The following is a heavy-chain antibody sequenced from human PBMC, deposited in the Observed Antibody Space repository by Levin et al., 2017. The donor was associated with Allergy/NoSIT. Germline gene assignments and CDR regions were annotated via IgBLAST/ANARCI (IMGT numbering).Heavy chain of an antibody. J-gene: IGHJ3*02. CDR3: ARIIRGVVPAFDI. Sequence: TLSLTCTPSGFSVSTSGMSVGWIRQPPGKALEWLALIDWDGDTYYSASLKTRLTVSRDTSKNQVVLVVTNMDPVDTATYYCARIIRGVVPAFDIWGQGTTVTVSP. D-gene: IGHD3-10*01. CDR2: IDWDGDT. V-gene: IGHV2-70*01. CDR1: GFSVSTSGMS.